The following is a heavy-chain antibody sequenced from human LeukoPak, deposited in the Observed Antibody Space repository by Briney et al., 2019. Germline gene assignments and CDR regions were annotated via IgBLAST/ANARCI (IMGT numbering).Heavy chain of an antibody. V-gene: IGHV3-30*04. J-gene: IGHJ6*04. Sequence: PGGSLRLSCAASGFTLSSYAMHWVRQAPGKGLEWVAVISYDGSNKYYADSVKGRFTISRDNSKNTLYLQMNSLRAGDTAVYYCARNYYDHVWGSHTYYYYYGMDVWGKGTTVTVSS. CDR3: ARNYYDHVWGSHTYYYYYGMDV. D-gene: IGHD3-16*01. CDR1: GFTLSSYA. CDR2: ISYDGSNK.